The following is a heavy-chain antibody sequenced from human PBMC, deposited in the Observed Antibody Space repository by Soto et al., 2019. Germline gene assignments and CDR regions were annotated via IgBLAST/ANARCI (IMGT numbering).Heavy chain of an antibody. CDR3: VRGLRSSGMDV. CDR1: GGSVSAYY. J-gene: IGHJ6*02. CDR2: IDHSGST. V-gene: IGHV4-34*01. Sequence: QVQLQQWGAGLLKPSETLSLTCAVKGGSVSAYYGTWIRQPPGRGLEWIGEIDHSGSTNYNPSLGSRVTISIATAKNRFSLNVTSVTAADTAVYYCVRGLRSSGMDVWGQWTTVTVS.